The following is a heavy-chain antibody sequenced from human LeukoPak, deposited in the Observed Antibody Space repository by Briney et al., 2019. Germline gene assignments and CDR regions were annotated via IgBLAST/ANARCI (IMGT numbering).Heavy chain of an antibody. D-gene: IGHD2-2*01. CDR2: IRYDGSNK. CDR1: GFTFSSYG. Sequence: PGGSLRLSCAASGFTFSSYGMHWVRQAPGKGLEWVAFIRYDGSNKYYADSVEGRFTISRDNSKNTLYLQMNSLRAEDTAVYYCAKMSVPAAFADYWGQGTLVTVSS. V-gene: IGHV3-30*02. J-gene: IGHJ4*02. CDR3: AKMSVPAAFADY.